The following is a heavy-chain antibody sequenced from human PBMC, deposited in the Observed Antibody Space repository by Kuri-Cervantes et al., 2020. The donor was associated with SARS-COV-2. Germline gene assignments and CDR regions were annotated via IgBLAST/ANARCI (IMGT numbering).Heavy chain of an antibody. V-gene: IGHV3-23*01. J-gene: IGHJ4*02. CDR3: ASQAGAVVVAATEFDY. CDR2: ISGSGGST. D-gene: IGHD2-15*01. CDR1: GFTFSSYA. Sequence: GESLKISCAASGFTFSSYAMSWVRQAPGKGLEWVSAISGSGGSTYYADSVKGRFTISRDNSKNTLYLQMNSLRAEDTAVYYCASQAGAVVVAATEFDYWGQGTLVTVSS.